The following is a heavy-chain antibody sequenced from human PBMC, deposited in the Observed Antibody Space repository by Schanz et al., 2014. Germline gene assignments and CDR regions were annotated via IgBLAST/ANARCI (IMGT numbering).Heavy chain of an antibody. CDR3: ARGYGDSPTDF. J-gene: IGHJ4*02. CDR2: INPSGGST. D-gene: IGHD4-17*01. CDR1: GYTFTSDS. Sequence: QVHLVQSGAEVKKPGASVKVSCKASGYTFTSDSMHWVRQAPGQGLEWMGMINPSGGSTTYAQKFQGRVTITADRSTSTAYMELSSLRSEDTAVYYCARGYGDSPTDFWGQGTLVTVSS. V-gene: IGHV1-46*01.